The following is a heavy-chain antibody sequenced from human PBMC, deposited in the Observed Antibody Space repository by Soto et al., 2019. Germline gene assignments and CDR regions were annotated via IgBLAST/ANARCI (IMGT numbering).Heavy chain of an antibody. J-gene: IGHJ4*02. Sequence: QVQLVQSGAEMKKPGSSVKVSCQSSGGTFNTYAMNWVRQAPGQGPEWMGDISPMFGAANYAPKFQGRVTIPADKSTGTSYMQLSSLPSEDTALYFCAREVQVHTPAFVYWGQGTLVTVSS. CDR2: ISPMFGAA. D-gene: IGHD3-10*01. CDR1: GGTFNTYA. CDR3: AREVQVHTPAFVY. V-gene: IGHV1-69*06.